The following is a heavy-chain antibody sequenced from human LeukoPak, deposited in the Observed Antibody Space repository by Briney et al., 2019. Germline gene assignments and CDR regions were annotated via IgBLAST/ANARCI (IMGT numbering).Heavy chain of an antibody. D-gene: IGHD2-21*02. CDR1: GFTFSTYW. Sequence: GGSLRLSCAASGFTFSTYWMGWVRQAPGKGLEWLANINQGGSEKYNVDSVKGRFTISRDNAKNSLFLQMNSLRAEDTAVYYCARDVGDLWGQGTLVTVSS. CDR3: ARDVGDL. V-gene: IGHV3-7*01. CDR2: INQGGSEK. J-gene: IGHJ4*02.